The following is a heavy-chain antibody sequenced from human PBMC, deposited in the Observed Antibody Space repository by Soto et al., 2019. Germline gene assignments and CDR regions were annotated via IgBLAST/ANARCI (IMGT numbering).Heavy chain of an antibody. CDR2: IYYSGST. CDR3: ASEVRGFGANWFDP. D-gene: IGHD3-10*01. J-gene: IGHJ5*02. Sequence: LSLTCTVSGGSISSGDYYWSWIRQPPGKGLEWIGYIYYSGSTYSNPSLKSRVTISVDTSKNQFSLKLSSVTAADTAVYYCASEVRGFGANWFDPWGQGTLVTVSS. V-gene: IGHV4-30-4*01. CDR1: GGSISSGDYY.